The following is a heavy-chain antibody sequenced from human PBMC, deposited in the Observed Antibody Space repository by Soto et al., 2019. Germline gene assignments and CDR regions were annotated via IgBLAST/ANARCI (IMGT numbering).Heavy chain of an antibody. D-gene: IGHD1-26*01. Sequence: SETLSLTCTVSGGSISNYYWSWIRQSPGKGLEWIGEVHHSGRTNYNPSLKSRVTISVDKSKNHFSLKLSSVTAADTAVYYCARSEATGLDHWGQGTLVTVSS. CDR2: VHHSGRT. CDR3: ARSEATGLDH. V-gene: IGHV4-59*12. CDR1: GGSISNYY. J-gene: IGHJ4*02.